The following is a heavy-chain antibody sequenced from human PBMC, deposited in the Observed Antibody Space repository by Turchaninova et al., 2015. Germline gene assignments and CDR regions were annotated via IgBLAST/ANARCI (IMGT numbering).Heavy chain of an antibody. V-gene: IGHV4-34*01. CDR2: INDDGST. CDR1: GGSFTGYS. CDR3: ARVDYGDSNFDY. Sequence: VHLRQWGSGLLQSSQTLSHTCAVPGGSFTGYSWTWIRQPPGKGLEWIGQINDDGSTNYNPSLKGRVTISEDTSKKQFSLNLKSVTAADTAVYYCARVDYGDSNFDYWGQGTLVTVPS. D-gene: IGHD4-17*01. J-gene: IGHJ4*02.